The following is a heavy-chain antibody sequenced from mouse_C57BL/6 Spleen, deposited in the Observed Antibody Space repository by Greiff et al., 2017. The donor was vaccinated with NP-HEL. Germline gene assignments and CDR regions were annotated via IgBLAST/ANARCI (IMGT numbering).Heavy chain of an antibody. CDR1: GYTFPSYW. Sequence: QVHVKQSGAELAKPGASVKLSCKASGYTFPSYWMPWVKQRPGQGLEWIGYINPSSGYTKYNQKFKDKATLTADKSSSTAYMQLSSLTYEDSAVYYCARSDRNYYGSSSFAYWGQGTLVTVSA. CDR2: INPSSGYT. V-gene: IGHV1-7*01. J-gene: IGHJ3*01. CDR3: ARSDRNYYGSSSFAY. D-gene: IGHD1-1*01.